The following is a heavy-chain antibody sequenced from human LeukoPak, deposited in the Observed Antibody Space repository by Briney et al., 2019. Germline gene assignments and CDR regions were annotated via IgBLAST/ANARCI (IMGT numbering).Heavy chain of an antibody. CDR1: GFTFDDYA. J-gene: IGHJ3*02. D-gene: IGHD6-19*01. CDR3: AKDTGIAVAGGDAFDI. CDR2: ISWNSGSI. V-gene: IGHV3-9*03. Sequence: PGGSLRLSCAASGFTFDDYAMHWVRQAPGKGLEWVSGISWNSGSIGYADSVKGRFTISRDNAKNSLYLQMNSLRAEDMALYYCAKDTGIAVAGGDAFDIWGQGTMVTVPS.